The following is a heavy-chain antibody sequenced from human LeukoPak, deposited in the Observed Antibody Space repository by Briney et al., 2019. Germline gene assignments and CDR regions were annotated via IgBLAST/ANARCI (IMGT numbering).Heavy chain of an antibody. Sequence: ASVKVSCKASGYTFTSYYMHWVRQAPGQGLEWMGIINPSGGRTSYAQKFQGRVTMTRDMSTSTVYMELSSLRSEDTAVYYCARGPYIYCSSTSCSLGGYNWFDPWGQGTLVTVSS. V-gene: IGHV1-46*01. CDR2: INPSGGRT. CDR3: ARGPYIYCSSTSCSLGGYNWFDP. D-gene: IGHD2-2*01. J-gene: IGHJ5*02. CDR1: GYTFTSYY.